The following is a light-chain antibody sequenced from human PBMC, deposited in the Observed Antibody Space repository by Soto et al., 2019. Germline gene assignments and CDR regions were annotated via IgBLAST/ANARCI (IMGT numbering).Light chain of an antibody. CDR1: TSDVGGYNY. V-gene: IGLV2-11*01. CDR2: DVS. Sequence: QSALTQPRSVSASPGQSVTISCTGTTSDVGGYNYVSWYQQHPGQAPKLMIYDVSKRPSGVPDRFSGSKSGNTASLTISGLQAEDEADYYCCSFAGRYTWVFGGGTKLTVL. CDR3: CSFAGRYTWV. J-gene: IGLJ3*02.